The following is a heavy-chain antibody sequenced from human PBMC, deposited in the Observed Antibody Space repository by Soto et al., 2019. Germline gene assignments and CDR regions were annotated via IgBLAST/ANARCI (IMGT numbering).Heavy chain of an antibody. CDR2: IYYSGST. CDR1: GGSISSYY. D-gene: IGHD4-17*01. V-gene: IGHV4-59*08. Sequence: QVQLQESGPGLVKPSETLSLTCTVSGGSISSYYWSWIRQPPGKGLEWIGYIYYSGSTNYNPSLKSRVTISVDTSKNQFSLKLSSVTAADTAVYYCARPAPDYGDPPPLDYWGQGTLVTVSS. J-gene: IGHJ4*02. CDR3: ARPAPDYGDPPPLDY.